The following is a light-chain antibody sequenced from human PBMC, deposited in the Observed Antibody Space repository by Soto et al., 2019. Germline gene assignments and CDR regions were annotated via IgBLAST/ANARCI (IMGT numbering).Light chain of an antibody. CDR2: DAY. V-gene: IGKV3-11*01. CDR1: QSVSTY. CDR3: QQRSNWPPIT. J-gene: IGKJ5*01. Sequence: DIVLTQSPATMSLSPGERAPFSCRASQSVSTYLAWYQQKPGQAPRLLIYDAYNRATGIPARFSGSGSGTDFTLTISSLEPEDFAVYYCQQRSNWPPITFGQGTRLEIK.